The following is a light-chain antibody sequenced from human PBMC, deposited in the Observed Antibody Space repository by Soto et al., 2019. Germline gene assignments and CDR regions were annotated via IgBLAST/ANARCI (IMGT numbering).Light chain of an antibody. CDR3: QQYGSSPRT. V-gene: IGKV3-20*01. Sequence: EIVLTQSPGTLSLSPGEGATLSCRASQSVSSSYLAWYHQKPGQAPRLLIYGASSRATGIPDRFSGSGSATDFTLTISRLEPEDFAVYYCQQYGSSPRTVGQGTKVDSK. CDR2: GAS. CDR1: QSVSSSY. J-gene: IGKJ1*01.